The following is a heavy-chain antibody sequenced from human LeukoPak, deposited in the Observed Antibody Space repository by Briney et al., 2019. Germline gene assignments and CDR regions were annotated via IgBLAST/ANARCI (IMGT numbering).Heavy chain of an antibody. CDR3: ARGPPSYGDYYYFDY. CDR2: ISSSCSYT. J-gene: IGHJ4*02. V-gene: IGHV3-11*05. CDR1: GFTFSDYY. D-gene: IGHD4-17*01. Sequence: PGGSLRLSCAASGFTFSDYYMSWIRQAPGKGLEWVSYISSSCSYTNYADSVKGRFTISRDNAKNSLYLQMNSLRAEDTAVYYCARGPPSYGDYYYFDYWGQGTLVTVSS.